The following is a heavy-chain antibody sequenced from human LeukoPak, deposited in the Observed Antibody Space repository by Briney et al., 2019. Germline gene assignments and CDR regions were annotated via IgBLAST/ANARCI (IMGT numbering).Heavy chain of an antibody. D-gene: IGHD5-18*01. Sequence: GGSLRLSCAASGFTFSTYAMSWVRQAPGKGLEWVSTISGRADSTYYTDSVKGRFTISRDNAKNTLYLQMNSLRAEDTAVYYCARARIQLWPYYYMDVWGKGTTVTVSS. CDR2: ISGRADST. CDR1: GFTFSTYA. J-gene: IGHJ6*03. V-gene: IGHV3-23*01. CDR3: ARARIQLWPYYYMDV.